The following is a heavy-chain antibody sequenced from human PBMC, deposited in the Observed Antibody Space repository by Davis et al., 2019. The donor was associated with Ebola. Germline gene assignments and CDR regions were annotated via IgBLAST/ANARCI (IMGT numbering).Heavy chain of an antibody. J-gene: IGHJ6*04. D-gene: IGHD3/OR15-3a*01. CDR3: ARDMGYAYGFSGMDV. Sequence: GGSLRLSCAASGFIFSSDTMYWVRQAPGKGLEWVAVIWYDGRNTYYADSVKGRFTISRDNSKNTLYLQMNSLGPEDTAMYYCARDMGYAYGFSGMDVWGKGTTVTVPS. CDR2: IWYDGRNT. V-gene: IGHV3-30*04. CDR1: GFIFSSDT.